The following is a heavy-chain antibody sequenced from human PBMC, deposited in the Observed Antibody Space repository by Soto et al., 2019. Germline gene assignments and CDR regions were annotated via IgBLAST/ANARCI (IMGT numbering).Heavy chain of an antibody. CDR1: GGSISSSSYY. D-gene: IGHD3-10*01. Sequence: SETLSLTCTVSGGSISSSSYYWGWIRQPPGKGLEWIGSIYYSGSTYYNPSLKSRVTISVDTSKNQFSLKLSSVTAADTAVYYCARHFQLSYYGSGSPNWFDPWGQGTLVTVSS. CDR2: IYYSGST. CDR3: ARHFQLSYYGSGSPNWFDP. V-gene: IGHV4-39*01. J-gene: IGHJ5*02.